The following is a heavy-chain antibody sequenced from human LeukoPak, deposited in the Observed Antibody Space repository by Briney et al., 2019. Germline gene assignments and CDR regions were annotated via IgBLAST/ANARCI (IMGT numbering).Heavy chain of an antibody. CDR2: IYHSGST. Sequence: SETLSLTCTVPGGSISSYFWSWIRQPPGKGLEWIGYIYHSGSTDYNPSLKSRVIISVDTSKSQFSLKLSYVTAADTAVYYCARHQRTTVDFDYWGQGALVTVSS. J-gene: IGHJ4*02. CDR1: GGSISSYF. D-gene: IGHD1-1*01. CDR3: ARHQRTTVDFDY. V-gene: IGHV4-59*08.